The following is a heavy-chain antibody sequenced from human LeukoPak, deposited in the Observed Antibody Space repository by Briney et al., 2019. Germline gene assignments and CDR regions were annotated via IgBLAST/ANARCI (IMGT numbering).Heavy chain of an antibody. Sequence: SETLSLTCAVYGGSFSGYYWSWIRQPPGKGLEWIGEINHSGSTNYNPSLKSRVTISVDTSKNQFSLKLSSVTAADTAVYYCAREDSMIRGGGFDYWGQGILVTVSS. D-gene: IGHD3-10*01. CDR2: INHSGST. J-gene: IGHJ4*02. CDR3: AREDSMIRGGGFDY. V-gene: IGHV4-34*01. CDR1: GGSFSGYY.